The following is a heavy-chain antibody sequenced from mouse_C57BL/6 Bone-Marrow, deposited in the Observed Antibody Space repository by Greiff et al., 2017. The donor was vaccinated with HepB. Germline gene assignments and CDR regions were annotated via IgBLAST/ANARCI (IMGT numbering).Heavy chain of an antibody. CDR1: GFSLTSYG. V-gene: IGHV2-2*01. Sequence: QVQLKESGPGLVQPSQSLSITCTVSGFSLTSYGVHWVRQSPGKGLEWLGVIWSGGSTDYNAAFISRLSISKDNSKSQVFFKMNSLQADDTAIYYCATFPPWFAYWGQGTLVTVSA. CDR2: IWSGGST. CDR3: ATFPPWFAY. J-gene: IGHJ3*01.